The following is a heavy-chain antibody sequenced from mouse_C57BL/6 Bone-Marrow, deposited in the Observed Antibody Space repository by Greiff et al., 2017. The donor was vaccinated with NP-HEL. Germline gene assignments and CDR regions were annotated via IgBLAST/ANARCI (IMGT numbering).Heavy chain of an antibody. CDR2: IYPGGGYT. D-gene: IGHD2-5*01. CDR1: GYPFTNYW. J-gene: IGHJ2*01. Sequence: QVQLQQPGAELVRPGTSVKMSCKASGYPFTNYWIGWAKPRPGHGLEWIGDIYPGGGYTNYNEKFKGRATLTADKSSSTAYMQFSSLTSEDSAIYYCARGSNYVDFDYWGQGTTLTVSA. V-gene: IGHV1-63*01. CDR3: ARGSNYVDFDY.